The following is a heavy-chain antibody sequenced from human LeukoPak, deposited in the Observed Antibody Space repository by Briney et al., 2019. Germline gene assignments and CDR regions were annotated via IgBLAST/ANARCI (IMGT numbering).Heavy chain of an antibody. CDR1: ADSFNSRGYY. Sequence: SETLSLTCSVSADSFNSRGYYWGWIRQPPGKGLEWIGSIYASGNTYYNPSLKTRVTISADTSKNHLSLRLSSVTAADTAVYYCARHRRRLPDFDSWGQGTLVTVSS. V-gene: IGHV4-39*01. CDR3: ARHRRRLPDFDS. J-gene: IGHJ5*02. CDR2: IYASGNT.